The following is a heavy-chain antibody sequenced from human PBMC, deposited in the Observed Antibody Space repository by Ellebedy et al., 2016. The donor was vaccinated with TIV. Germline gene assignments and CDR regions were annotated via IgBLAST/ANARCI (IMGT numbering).Heavy chain of an antibody. V-gene: IGHV3-74*01. J-gene: IGHJ3*01. CDR2: IDSDGRST. Sequence: GGSLRLXXAASGFTLSSFWMHWVRQAPGKGLVWVSGIDSDGRSTSYADSVKGRFTISRDNAKKTLYLQMNSLRVEDTAVYYCARGKDALDVWGLGTMVAVSS. CDR3: ARGKDALDV. CDR1: GFTLSSFW.